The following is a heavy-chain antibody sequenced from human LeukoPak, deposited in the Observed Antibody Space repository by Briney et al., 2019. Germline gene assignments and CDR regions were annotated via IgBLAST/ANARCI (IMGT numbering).Heavy chain of an antibody. V-gene: IGHV4-30-2*01. CDR3: ARRINYFDY. CDR2: IYHSGST. J-gene: IGHJ4*02. D-gene: IGHD5-24*01. Sequence: SETLSLTCAVSGGSISSGGYSWSWIRQPPGKGLEWIGYIYHSGSTYYNPSLKSRVTISVDRSKNQFSLKLSSVTAADTAVYYCARRINYFDYWGLGTLVTVSS. CDR1: GGSISSGGYS.